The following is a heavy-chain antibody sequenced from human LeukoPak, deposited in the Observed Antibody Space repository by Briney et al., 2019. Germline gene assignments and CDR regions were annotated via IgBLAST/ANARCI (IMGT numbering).Heavy chain of an antibody. J-gene: IGHJ4*02. CDR3: AKEAGSGGVADTWPIDY. D-gene: IGHD3-16*01. V-gene: IGHV3-30-3*01. CDR1: GFTFSSYA. CDR2: ISYDGSNK. Sequence: GRSLRLSCAASGFTFSSYAMHWVRQAPGKGLEWVAVISYDGSNKYYADSVKGRFTISRDNSKNTLYLQMNSLRAEDTAVYYCAKEAGSGGVADTWPIDYWGQGTLVTVSS.